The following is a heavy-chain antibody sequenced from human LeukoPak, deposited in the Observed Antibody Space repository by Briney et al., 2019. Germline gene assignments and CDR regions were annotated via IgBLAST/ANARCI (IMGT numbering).Heavy chain of an antibody. Sequence: GGSLRLSCAASGFTFSSYSMNWVRQAPGKGLEWVSYISSSSSTIYYADSVKGRFTISRDNAKNSLYLQMNSLRDEDTAVYYCARDLVWHATATKFDYWGQGTLVTVSS. CDR1: GFTFSSYS. CDR2: ISSSSSTI. CDR3: ARDLVWHATATKFDY. V-gene: IGHV3-48*02. J-gene: IGHJ4*02. D-gene: IGHD4-17*01.